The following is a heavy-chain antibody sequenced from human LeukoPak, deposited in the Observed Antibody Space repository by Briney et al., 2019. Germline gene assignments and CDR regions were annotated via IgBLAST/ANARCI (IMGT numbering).Heavy chain of an antibody. D-gene: IGHD6-13*01. CDR3: AGDIADAFDM. CDR2: INSDGSST. CDR1: GFTSSSYW. Sequence: PGGSLRLSCAASGFTSSSYWMHWVRQAPGKGLVWVSRINSDGSSTSYADSVKGRLTISRDNAKNTLYLQINSLRAEDTAVYYCAGDIADAFDMWGQGTVVTVSS. V-gene: IGHV3-74*01. J-gene: IGHJ3*02.